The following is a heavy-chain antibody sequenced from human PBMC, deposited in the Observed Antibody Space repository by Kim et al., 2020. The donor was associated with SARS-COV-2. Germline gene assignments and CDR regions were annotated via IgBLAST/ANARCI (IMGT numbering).Heavy chain of an antibody. CDR3: ARVPMAARPLDY. CDR1: GGSFSGYY. V-gene: IGHV4-34*01. J-gene: IGHJ4*02. D-gene: IGHD6-6*01. Sequence: SETLSLTCAVYGGSFSGYYWSWIRQPPGKGLEWIGEINHSGSTNYNPSLKSRVTISVDTSKNQFSLKLSSVTAADTAVYYCARVPMAARPLDYWGQGTLLPVSS. CDR2: INHSGST.